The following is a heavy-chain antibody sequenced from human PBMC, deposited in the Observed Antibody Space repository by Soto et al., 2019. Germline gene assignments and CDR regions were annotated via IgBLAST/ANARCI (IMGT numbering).Heavy chain of an antibody. Sequence: EVQLLESGGGVVQPGGSLRLSCAASGFTFSAYAMSWVRQAPGKGLEWVSVISGSGGATYYADSVKGRFTISRDNXKNTLYLQMNSLRAEDTAVYYCARQDYSTTWYLKYWGQGTLVTVSS. CDR2: ISGSGGAT. V-gene: IGHV3-23*01. CDR3: ARQDYSTTWYLKY. J-gene: IGHJ4*02. D-gene: IGHD6-13*01. CDR1: GFTFSAYA.